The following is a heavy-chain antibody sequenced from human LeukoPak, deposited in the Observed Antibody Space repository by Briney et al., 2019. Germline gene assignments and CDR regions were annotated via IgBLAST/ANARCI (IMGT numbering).Heavy chain of an antibody. CDR3: ARDQVGAARSDS. CDR1: GYIFSGYY. J-gene: IGHJ4*02. D-gene: IGHD2-15*01. CDR2: VNPNGGDT. V-gene: IGHV1-2*02. Sequence: ASVKVSCKASGYIFSGYYMHWVRQAPGQGLEWMGWVNPNGGDTNYAQKFQGRVTMTRDTSISTAYMELSRLRSDDTAVYYCARDQVGAARSDSWGQGTLVTVSP.